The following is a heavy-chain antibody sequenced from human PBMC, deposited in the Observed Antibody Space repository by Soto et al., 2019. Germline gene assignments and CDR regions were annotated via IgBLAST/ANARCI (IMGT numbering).Heavy chain of an antibody. V-gene: IGHV1-69*02. Sequence: QVQLVQSGAEVKKPGSSVKVSCKASGGTFSSYTISWVRQAPGQGLEWMGRIIPILGIANYAQKFQGRVTITADKSTSTAYMELSSLRSEDTAVYYCASLPGIVVVMNYGIDVWGQGTTVTVSS. D-gene: IGHD3-22*01. CDR3: ASLPGIVVVMNYGIDV. J-gene: IGHJ6*02. CDR2: IIPILGIA. CDR1: GGTFSSYT.